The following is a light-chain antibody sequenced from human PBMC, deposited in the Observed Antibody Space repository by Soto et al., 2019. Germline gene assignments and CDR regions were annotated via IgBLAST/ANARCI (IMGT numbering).Light chain of an antibody. CDR2: GAS. CDR1: HSVSGNF. V-gene: IGKV3-20*01. Sequence: EIVLTQSPGTLSLSPGERATLSCRASHSVSGNFLAWYQQRPGQAPRLLIYGASSRAADIPDRFSGSGSVTDFTLTISRLEPEDFAVYVCQEYGNSPGTFGQGTKLEIK. J-gene: IGKJ2*01. CDR3: QEYGNSPGT.